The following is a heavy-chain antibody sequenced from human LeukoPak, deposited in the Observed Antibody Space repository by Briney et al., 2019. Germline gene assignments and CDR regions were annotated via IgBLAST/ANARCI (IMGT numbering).Heavy chain of an antibody. CDR1: GFSFSSYA. CDR3: ARGRDWFDP. J-gene: IGHJ5*02. V-gene: IGHV3-23*01. CDR2: ISGNGGTT. Sequence: PGGSLRLSCTASGFSFSSYAMSWVRRAPGKGLEWVSAISGNGGTTYYAASVKGRFTISRDESKNALYLRISSLRVEDTAVYYCARGRDWFDPWGQGTLVTVSS.